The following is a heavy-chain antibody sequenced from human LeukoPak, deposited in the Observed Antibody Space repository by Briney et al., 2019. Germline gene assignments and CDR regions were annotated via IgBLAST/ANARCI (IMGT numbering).Heavy chain of an antibody. D-gene: IGHD3-3*01. J-gene: IGHJ5*02. CDR2: FYYSGST. Sequence: PSETLSLTCTVSGGSISSGDYYWGWIRQPPGKGLEWIGYFYYSGSTYYNPSLKSRVTISVDTSKNQFSLKLTSVTAADTAVYCCARAFYDFWSGSIDGYFDPWGQGTLVTVSS. CDR1: GGSISSGDYY. V-gene: IGHV4-30-4*08. CDR3: ARAFYDFWSGSIDGYFDP.